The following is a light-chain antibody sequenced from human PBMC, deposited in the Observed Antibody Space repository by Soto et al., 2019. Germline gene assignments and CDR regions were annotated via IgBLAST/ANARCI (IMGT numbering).Light chain of an antibody. CDR3: QQYSSYPLT. V-gene: IGKV1-5*01. J-gene: IGKJ4*01. CDR1: QAISGY. CDR2: DAA. Sequence: DIQMTQSPSTLSASVADRVTIACRASQAISGYLAWYQRKPGKAPKLLIYDAANLQTGVPSRFSGSGSGTEFTLTINSLQPDDFATYYCQQYSSYPLTFGGGTKVEIK.